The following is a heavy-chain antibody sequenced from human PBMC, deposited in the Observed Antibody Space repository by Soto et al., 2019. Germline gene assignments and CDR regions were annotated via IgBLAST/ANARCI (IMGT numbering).Heavy chain of an antibody. Sequence: SQTLSLPCTVSGGSISSYYCSWIRQPPGKGLEWIGYIYYSGSTNYNPSLKSRVTISVDTSKNQFSLKLSSVTAADTAVYYCARVNYDILTGYPPSYYYYMDVWGKGTTVTVSS. CDR2: IYYSGST. V-gene: IGHV4-59*01. CDR3: ARVNYDILTGYPPSYYYYMDV. CDR1: GGSISSYY. J-gene: IGHJ6*03. D-gene: IGHD3-9*01.